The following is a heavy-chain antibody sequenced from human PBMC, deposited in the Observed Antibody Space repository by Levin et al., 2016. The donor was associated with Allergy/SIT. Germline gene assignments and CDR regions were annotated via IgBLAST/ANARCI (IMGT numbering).Heavy chain of an antibody. J-gene: IGHJ5*02. CDR3: ARGSGLTGYFSA. CDR1: GFTFNYFG. D-gene: IGHD3-9*01. V-gene: IGHV3-21*01. CDR2: ISSSSDYI. Sequence: GGSLRLSCAASGFTFNYFGMHWVRQAPGKGLEWVSSISSSSDYIYYAESVKGRFTISRDNAKNSLYLQMNSLRAEDTAVYYCARGSGLTGYFSAWGQGTLVTVSS.